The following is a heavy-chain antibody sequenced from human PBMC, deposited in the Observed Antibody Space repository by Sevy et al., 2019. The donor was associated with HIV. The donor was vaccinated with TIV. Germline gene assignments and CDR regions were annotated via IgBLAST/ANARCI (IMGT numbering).Heavy chain of an antibody. J-gene: IGHJ4*02. V-gene: IGHV3-30-3*01. CDR3: ARARTHVHYYYGSGSSYIDY. D-gene: IGHD3-10*01. Sequence: GGSLRLSCAASGFTFSSYAMHWVRQAPGKGLEWVAVISYDGSNKYYADSVKGQFTISRDNSKNTLYLQMNSLRAEDTAVYYCARARTHVHYYYGSGSSYIDYWGQGTLVTVSS. CDR2: ISYDGSNK. CDR1: GFTFSSYA.